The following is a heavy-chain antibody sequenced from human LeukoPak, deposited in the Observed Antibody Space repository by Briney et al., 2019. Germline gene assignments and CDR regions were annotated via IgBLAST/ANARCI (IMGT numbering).Heavy chain of an antibody. CDR2: INHSGST. Sequence: SETLSLTCGVDGGSFSGYYWNWIRQPPGKGLEWIGEINHSGSTNYNPPLKSRVTISVDTSKNQFSLKLSSVTAADTAVYYCARVRIAARHYFDYWGQGTLVTVSS. CDR1: GGSFSGYY. V-gene: IGHV4-34*01. CDR3: ARVRIAARHYFDY. D-gene: IGHD6-6*01. J-gene: IGHJ4*02.